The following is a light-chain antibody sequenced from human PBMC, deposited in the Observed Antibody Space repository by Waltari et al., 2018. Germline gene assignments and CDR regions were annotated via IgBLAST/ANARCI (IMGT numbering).Light chain of an antibody. CDR3: QQYDRYSAWT. CDR1: QSGTMY. V-gene: IGKV1-5*01. CDR2: DVS. Sequence: DIQMTQSPSTLSASVGDRVTITCRASQSGTMYLAWYQQKPGKAPKVLIWDVSSLERGVPSRFSGSGSGTEFTLTISSLQPDDFATYYCQQYDRYSAWTFGQGTKVEIK. J-gene: IGKJ1*01.